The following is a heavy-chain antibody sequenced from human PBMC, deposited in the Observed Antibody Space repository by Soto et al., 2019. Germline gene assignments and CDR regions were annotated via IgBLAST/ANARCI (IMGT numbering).Heavy chain of an antibody. J-gene: IGHJ5*02. CDR2: ISYDGSNK. V-gene: IGHV3-30*18. CDR1: GFTFSSYG. Sequence: QVQLVESGGGVVQPGRSLRLSCAASGFTFSSYGMHWVRQAPGKGLEWVAVISYDGSNKYYADSVKGRFTISRDNSKNTLYLQMNSLRAEDTAVYYCAKDLKGNYGSGRDSDPWGQGTLVTVSS. CDR3: AKDLKGNYGSGRDSDP. D-gene: IGHD3-10*01.